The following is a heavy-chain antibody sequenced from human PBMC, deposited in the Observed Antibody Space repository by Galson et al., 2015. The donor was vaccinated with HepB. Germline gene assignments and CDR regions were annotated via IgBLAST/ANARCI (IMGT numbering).Heavy chain of an antibody. J-gene: IGHJ3*02. CDR2: ISSSSSYT. V-gene: IGHV3-11*03. Sequence: SLRLSCAASGFTFSDYYMSWIRQAPGKGLEWVSYISSSSSYTNHADSVKGRFTISRDNAKNSLYLQMNSLRAEDTAVYYCARARRHANDAFDIWGQGTMVTVSS. D-gene: IGHD6-6*01. CDR1: GFTFSDYY. CDR3: ARARRHANDAFDI.